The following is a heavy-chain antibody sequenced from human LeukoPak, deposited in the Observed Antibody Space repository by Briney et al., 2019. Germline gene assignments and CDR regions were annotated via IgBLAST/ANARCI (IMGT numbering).Heavy chain of an antibody. CDR1: GGSISSGGYY. CDR3: ARVLFSSGSTFDY. CDR2: IYYSGST. D-gene: IGHD3-10*01. Sequence: SETLSLTCTVSGGSISSGGYYWSWIRQHPGKGLEWIGYIYYSGSTYYNPSLESRVTISVDTSKNQFSLKLSSVTAADTAVYYCARVLFSSGSTFDYWGQGTLVTVSS. V-gene: IGHV4-31*03. J-gene: IGHJ4*02.